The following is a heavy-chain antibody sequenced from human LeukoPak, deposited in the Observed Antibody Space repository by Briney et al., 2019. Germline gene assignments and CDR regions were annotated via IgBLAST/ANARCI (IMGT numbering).Heavy chain of an antibody. CDR2: IYYSGST. V-gene: IGHV4-59*01. CDR1: GGSISSYY. J-gene: IGHJ4*02. D-gene: IGHD2/OR15-2a*01. CDR3: AKALTPRVLLKEGLDY. Sequence: SETLSLTCTVSGGSISSYYWSWIRQPPGKGLEWIGYIYYSGSTNYNPSLKSRVTISVDTSKNQFSLKLSSVTAADTAVYYCAKALTPRVLLKEGLDYWGQGTLVTVSS.